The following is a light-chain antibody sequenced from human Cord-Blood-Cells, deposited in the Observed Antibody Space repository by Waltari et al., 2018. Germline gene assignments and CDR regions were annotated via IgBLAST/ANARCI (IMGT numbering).Light chain of an antibody. CDR2: AAS. CDR3: QQSYSTRLT. Sequence: DIQMTQSPSSLSASVADSVTITCRASQSISSYLNWYQQKPGKAPKLLIYAASSLHSGVPSRFSGSGSGTDFTLTISSLQPEDFATYYCQQSYSTRLTFGGGTKVEIK. V-gene: IGKV1-39*01. J-gene: IGKJ4*01. CDR1: QSISSY.